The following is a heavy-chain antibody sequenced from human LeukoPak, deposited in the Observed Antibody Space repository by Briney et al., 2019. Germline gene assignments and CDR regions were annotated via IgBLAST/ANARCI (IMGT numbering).Heavy chain of an antibody. J-gene: IGHJ4*02. CDR1: GGSISSHY. D-gene: IGHD6-6*01. CDR2: IYYSGST. CDR3: ARASLFGQLAY. Sequence: SETLSLTCTVSGGSISSHYWSWIRQPPGKGLEWIGYIYYSGSTNYNPSLKSRVTISVDTSKNQFSLKLSSVTAADTAVYYCARASLFGQLAYWGQGTLVTASS. V-gene: IGHV4-59*11.